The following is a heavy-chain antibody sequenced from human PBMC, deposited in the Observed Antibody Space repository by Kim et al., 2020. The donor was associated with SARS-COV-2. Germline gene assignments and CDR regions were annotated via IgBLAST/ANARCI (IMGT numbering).Heavy chain of an antibody. J-gene: IGHJ3*01. CDR1: GYTFTSYD. CDR3: ATVPHYFYGPGSSFFDL. D-gene: IGHD3-10*01. Sequence: SVKVSCKASGYTFTSYDINWVRQATGQGLEWMGWMNPKSGNTGYAQKLQGRVTMTRNTSISTAYMELSSLRSEDTAVYYCATVPHYFYGPGSSFFDLWGQGTMVTVSS. CDR2: MNPKSGNT. V-gene: IGHV1-8*01.